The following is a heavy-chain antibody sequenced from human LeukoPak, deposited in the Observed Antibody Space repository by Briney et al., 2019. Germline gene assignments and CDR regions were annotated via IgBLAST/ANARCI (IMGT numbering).Heavy chain of an antibody. CDR2: IHYSGST. D-gene: IGHD6-6*01. CDR1: GGSISSYY. J-gene: IGHJ1*01. CDR3: ASSSPISSIAARPAWLPFQH. V-gene: IGHV4-59*01. Sequence: PSETLSLTCTISGGSISSYYWSWIRQPPGKGLEWIGNIHYSGSTNYNPSLKSRVTISVDTSKNQFSLKLSSVTAADTAVYYCASSSPISSIAARPAWLPFQHWGQGTLVTVSS.